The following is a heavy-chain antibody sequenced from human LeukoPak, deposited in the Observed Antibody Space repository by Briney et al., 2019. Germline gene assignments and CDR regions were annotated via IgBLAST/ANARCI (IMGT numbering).Heavy chain of an antibody. V-gene: IGHV3-20*04. Sequence: GGSLRLSCAASGFTFDDYGMSWVRQAPGKGLEWVSGINWNGGSTGYADSVKGRFTISRDNAKNSLYLQMNSLRAEDTAFYYCAGTTPYYYDSSGYYYFDYWGQGTLVTVSS. J-gene: IGHJ4*02. CDR1: GFTFDDYG. D-gene: IGHD3-22*01. CDR3: AGTTPYYYDSSGYYYFDY. CDR2: INWNGGST.